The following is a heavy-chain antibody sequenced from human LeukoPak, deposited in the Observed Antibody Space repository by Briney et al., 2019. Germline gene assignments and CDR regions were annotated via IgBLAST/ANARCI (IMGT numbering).Heavy chain of an antibody. J-gene: IGHJ4*02. CDR2: ISGSGGGT. CDR3: AKSPGGY. V-gene: IGHV3-23*01. CDR1: GFTFNNYA. Sequence: PGGSLRLSCAASGFTFNNYAMNWVRQGPGKGLEWVSGISGSGGGTYYADSVKGRFTISRDNSKNTLYLQMNSLRAEDTAVYYCAKSPGGYWGQGTLVTVSS.